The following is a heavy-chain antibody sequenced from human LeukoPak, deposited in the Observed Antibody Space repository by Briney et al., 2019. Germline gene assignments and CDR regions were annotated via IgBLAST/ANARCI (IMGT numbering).Heavy chain of an antibody. Sequence: SETLSLTCAVYGGSFSGYYWSWIRQPPGKGPEWIGEINHSGSTNYNPSLKSRVTISVDTSKNQFSLKLSSVTAADTAVYYCARGRIVVVPAAILGSNWFDPWGQGTLVTVSS. CDR2: INHSGST. J-gene: IGHJ5*02. CDR1: GGSFSGYY. D-gene: IGHD2-2*01. CDR3: ARGRIVVVPAAILGSNWFDP. V-gene: IGHV4-34*01.